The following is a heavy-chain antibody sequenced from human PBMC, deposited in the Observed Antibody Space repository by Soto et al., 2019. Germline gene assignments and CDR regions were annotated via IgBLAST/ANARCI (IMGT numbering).Heavy chain of an antibody. Sequence: GGSLRLSCAASGFTFSSYSMNWVRQAPGKGLEWVSSISSSSSYIYYADSVKGRFTISRDNAKNSLYLQMNSLRAEDTAVYYCARALDYYYYYYMDVWGKGTTVTVSS. CDR3: ARALDYYYYYYMDV. CDR1: GFTFSSYS. CDR2: ISSSSSYI. V-gene: IGHV3-21*01. J-gene: IGHJ6*03.